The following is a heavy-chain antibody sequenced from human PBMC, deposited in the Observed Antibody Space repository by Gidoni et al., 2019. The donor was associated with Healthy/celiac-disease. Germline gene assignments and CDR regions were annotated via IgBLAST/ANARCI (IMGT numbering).Heavy chain of an antibody. Sequence: QVQLQESGPGLVKPSETLSLTCAVSGGSISSSNWWGWVRQPPGKGLEWIGEIYHSGSTNYNPSLKSRVTISVDKSKNQFSLKLSSVTAADTAVYYCARVKTVAVAGTVHAGGFDPWGQGTLVTVSS. D-gene: IGHD6-19*01. J-gene: IGHJ5*02. CDR3: ARVKTVAVAGTVHAGGFDP. CDR1: GGSISSSNW. CDR2: IYHSGST. V-gene: IGHV4-4*02.